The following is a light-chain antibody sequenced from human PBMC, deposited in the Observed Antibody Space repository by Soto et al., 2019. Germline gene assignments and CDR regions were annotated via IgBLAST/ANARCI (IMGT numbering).Light chain of an antibody. J-gene: IGKJ1*01. CDR1: QSVGSN. Sequence: EIVMTQSPATLSVSPGERATLSCRASQSVGSNLAWYQQKPGQAPRLLMYGASTRATGVPARFSGSGSGAEFTLTISSLPSEDFAVYYCQQYNNRHPWTFGQGTKVEIE. CDR3: QQYNNRHPWT. CDR2: GAS. V-gene: IGKV3-15*01.